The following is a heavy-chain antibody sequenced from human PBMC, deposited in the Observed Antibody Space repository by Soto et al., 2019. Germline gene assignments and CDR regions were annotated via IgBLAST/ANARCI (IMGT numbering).Heavy chain of an antibody. CDR2: IYPGDSDV. V-gene: IGHV5-51*01. CDR3: AKSLAAQAIDL. CDR1: GYTFSDYW. J-gene: IGHJ5*02. D-gene: IGHD6-19*01. Sequence: PGESLKISCKGSGYTFSDYWIAWVRQMPGKGLEWMAIIYPGDSDVKYNPSFQGQVTVSADKSISTAYLQWSTLQASDTAMYYCAKSLAAQAIDLWGQGTLVTVSS.